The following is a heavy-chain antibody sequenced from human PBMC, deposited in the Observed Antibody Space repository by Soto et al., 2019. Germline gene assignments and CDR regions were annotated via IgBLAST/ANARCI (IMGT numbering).Heavy chain of an antibody. V-gene: IGHV6-1*01. J-gene: IGHJ4*02. Sequence: SQTLSLTCAISGDSVSSNSAAWNWIRQSPSRGLEWLGRTYYRSKWYNDYAVSVKSRITINPDTSKNQFSLQLNSVTPEDTAVYYCARDRWYCSSTSCYAAYYFDYWGQGTLVTVSS. CDR1: GDSVSSNSAA. CDR3: ARDRWYCSSTSCYAAYYFDY. CDR2: TYYRSKWYN. D-gene: IGHD2-2*01.